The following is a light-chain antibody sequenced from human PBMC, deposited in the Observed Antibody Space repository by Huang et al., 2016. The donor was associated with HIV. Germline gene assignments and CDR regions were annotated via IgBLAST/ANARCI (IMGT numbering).Light chain of an antibody. Sequence: DIQMTQSPSTLSTSLGDTVNITCRASQNISNWLAWYQLKPGQSPTLLIYRSSSLGTRVPERISGSGSRTDFTLSISSLQPDDFASYYCQHYSTHLYTFGQGTKL. V-gene: IGKV1-5*03. CDR1: QNISNW. CDR3: QHYSTHLYT. CDR2: RSS. J-gene: IGKJ2*01.